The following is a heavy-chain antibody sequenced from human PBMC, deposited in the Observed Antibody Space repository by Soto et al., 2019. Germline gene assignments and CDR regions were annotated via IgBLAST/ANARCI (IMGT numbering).Heavy chain of an antibody. Sequence: PGGSLRLSCVGSGFIFSNNAMHWVRQAPGKGLEWVAFISFDSSEIHYADSVKGRFTISRDNSRNTLFLHVNSPRADDTAVYYCAIARVADSSLDHWGQGTLVTVSS. CDR2: ISFDSSEI. CDR1: GFIFSNNA. D-gene: IGHD3-3*01. V-gene: IGHV3-30*01. J-gene: IGHJ4*02. CDR3: AIARVADSSLDH.